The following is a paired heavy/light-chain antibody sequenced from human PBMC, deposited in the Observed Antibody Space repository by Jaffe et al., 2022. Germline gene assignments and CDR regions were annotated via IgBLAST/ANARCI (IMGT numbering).Heavy chain of an antibody. V-gene: IGHV3-23*01. J-gene: IGHJ4*02. Sequence: EVQVLESGGGLVQPGGSLRLSCVASGFTYTSYAMSWVRQTPDKGLEWVSAMSGSGGGTYYADSVKGRFTISRDNSKNTVYLQMNSLRAEDTAVYYCARNRPGLAAAGTKCYFDYWGQGTLVTVSS. D-gene: IGHD6-13*01. CDR2: MSGSGGGT. CDR3: ARNRPGLAAAGTKCYFDY. CDR1: GFTYTSYA.
Light chain of an antibody. CDR1: SSDIGGYNY. V-gene: IGLV2-14*03. CDR3: GSHTTTSTLYV. J-gene: IGLJ1*01. Sequence: QSALTQPASVSGSPGQSITISCTGTSSDIGGYNYVSWYQQHPGKAPKLMIYDVSNRPSGVSNRFSGSKSGNTASLTISGLQAEDEADYYCGSHTTTSTLYVFGTGTKVTVL. CDR2: DVS.